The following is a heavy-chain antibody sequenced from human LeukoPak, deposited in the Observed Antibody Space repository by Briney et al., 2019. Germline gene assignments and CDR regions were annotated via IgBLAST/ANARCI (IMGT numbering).Heavy chain of an antibody. J-gene: IGHJ6*02. V-gene: IGHV3-30*18. Sequence: GGSLRLSCAASGFTFSSYGMHWVRQAPGKGLEWVAVISYDGSNKYYAESVKGRFTISRDNSKNTLYLQMNNLRAEDTAVYYCAKDNYYGPGYYYYGMDVWGQGTTVTVSS. D-gene: IGHD3-10*01. CDR1: GFTFSSYG. CDR2: ISYDGSNK. CDR3: AKDNYYGPGYYYYGMDV.